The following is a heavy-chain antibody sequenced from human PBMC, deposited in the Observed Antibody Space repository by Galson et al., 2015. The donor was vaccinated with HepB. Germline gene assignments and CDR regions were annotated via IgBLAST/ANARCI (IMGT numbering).Heavy chain of an antibody. J-gene: IGHJ4*02. CDR2: IKQDGSEN. D-gene: IGHD6-13*01. V-gene: IGHV3-7*03. CDR1: GFTLSGYW. CDR3: AGDGDSSWAVFDL. Sequence: SLRLSCAASGFTLSGYWMSWVRQAPGKALEWVANIKQDGSENYYADSVKGRFTLSRDNDKKSLFLQMSSLRVEDTAIYYCAGDGDSSWAVFDLWGQGTLVTVSS.